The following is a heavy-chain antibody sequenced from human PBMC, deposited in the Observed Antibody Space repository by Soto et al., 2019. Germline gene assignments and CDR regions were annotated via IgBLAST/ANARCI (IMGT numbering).Heavy chain of an antibody. J-gene: IGHJ4*02. CDR2: MNPNSGNT. V-gene: IGHV1-8*01. CDR1: GYTFTSYD. Sequence: ASVKVSCKASGYTFTSYDINWVRQATGQGLEWMGWMNPNSGNTGYAQKFQGRVTMTRNTSISTAYMELSSLRSEDTAVYYCARVPYCSSTSCYGSTEGAGDYWGQGTLVTVSS. CDR3: ARVPYCSSTSCYGSTEGAGDY. D-gene: IGHD2-2*01.